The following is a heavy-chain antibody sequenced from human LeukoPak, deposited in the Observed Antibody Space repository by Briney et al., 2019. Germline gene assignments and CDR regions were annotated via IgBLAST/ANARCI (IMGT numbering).Heavy chain of an antibody. D-gene: IGHD3-22*01. CDR3: ARDYYDSSGYDAFDI. V-gene: IGHV3-21*01. CDR2: ISSSSYI. J-gene: IGHJ3*02. CDR1: GFTFSSYS. Sequence: PGGSLRLSCAASGFTFSSYSMNWVRQAPGKGLEWVSSISSSSYIYYADSVKGRFTISRDNAKNSLYLQMNSLRAEDTAVYYCARDYYDSSGYDAFDIWGQGTMVTVSS.